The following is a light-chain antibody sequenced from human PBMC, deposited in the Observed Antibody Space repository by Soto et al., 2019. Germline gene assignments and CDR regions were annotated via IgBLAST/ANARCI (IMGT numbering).Light chain of an antibody. CDR1: SSNIGGRT. Sequence: SVLTQPPSASGTPGQRVTISCSGSSSNIGGRTVNWYQQLPGTAPRLLIFNNNQRPSGVPDRFSGSKSGTSASLAITGLQSEDEADYYCAAWDDSLTVHVFGVGTKLTVL. CDR2: NNN. CDR3: AAWDDSLTVHV. J-gene: IGLJ1*01. V-gene: IGLV1-44*01.